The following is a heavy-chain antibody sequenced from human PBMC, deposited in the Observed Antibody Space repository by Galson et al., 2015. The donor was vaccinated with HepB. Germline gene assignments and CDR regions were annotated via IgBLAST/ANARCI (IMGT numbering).Heavy chain of an antibody. V-gene: IGHV3-15*01. D-gene: IGHD3-10*01. CDR2: IKSKSDGETT. Sequence: SLRLSCAASGFTFSNAWMSWARQAPGKGLEWVGRIKSKSDGETTDYAAPVRCRFTITRHDSKNTLFMQLNILKSEGTGVYYCIASPRGITELDSWGQGTLVTVSS. CDR3: IASPRGITELDS. CDR1: GFTFSNAW. J-gene: IGHJ5*01.